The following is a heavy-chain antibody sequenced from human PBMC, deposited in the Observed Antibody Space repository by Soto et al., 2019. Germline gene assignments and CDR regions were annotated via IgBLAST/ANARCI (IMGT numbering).Heavy chain of an antibody. V-gene: IGHV3-33*01. D-gene: IGHD2-8*01. CDR2: IWYDGSNK. CDR1: GFTFSSYG. CDR3: ASLGNGDYYSAMDV. J-gene: IGHJ6*02. Sequence: SLILSCAASGFTFSSYGMHWVRQAPGKGLEWVAVIWYDGSNKYYADSVKGRFTISRDNSKNTLYLQMNSLRAEDTAVYYCASLGNGDYYSAMDVWGQGTTVTVS.